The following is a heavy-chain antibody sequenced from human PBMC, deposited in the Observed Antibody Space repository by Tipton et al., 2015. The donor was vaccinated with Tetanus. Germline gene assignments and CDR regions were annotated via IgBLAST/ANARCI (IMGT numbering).Heavy chain of an antibody. CDR1: GGSISSYY. D-gene: IGHD2-15*01. Sequence: TLSLTCTVSGGSISSYYWSWIRQPPGKGLEWIGYIYYSGSTDYNPSLKSRVTISVDTSKKQLNLNLSTVTVVDTAMYHCAGQHVSSLRVAFEVWGQGTMVTVS. CDR2: IYYSGST. V-gene: IGHV4-59*01. J-gene: IGHJ3*01. CDR3: AGQHVSSLRVAFEV.